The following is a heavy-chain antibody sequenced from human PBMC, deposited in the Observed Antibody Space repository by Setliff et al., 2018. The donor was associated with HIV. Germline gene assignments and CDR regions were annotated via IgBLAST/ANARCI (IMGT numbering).Heavy chain of an antibody. J-gene: IGHJ4*02. D-gene: IGHD2-8*01. CDR1: GYTLRRHG. V-gene: IGHV1-18*01. CDR3: ARVNDILLGYWVGYFDY. CDR2: ISAYNGNT. Sequence: ASVKVSCKASGYTLRRHGISWVRQAPGQGLEWMGWISAYNGNTNYAQKFQGRVTLTTDTSTSTAYMELRSLRSDDTAVYYCARVNDILLGYWVGYFDYWGQGTRVTVSS.